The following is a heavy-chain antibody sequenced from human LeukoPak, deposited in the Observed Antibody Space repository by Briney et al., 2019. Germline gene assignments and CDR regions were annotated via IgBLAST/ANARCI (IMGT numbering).Heavy chain of an antibody. CDR2: IWSDGITK. J-gene: IGHJ4*02. CDR3: ATVGSVGNCNSASCSFDY. CDR1: GLPFSIYG. D-gene: IGHD2/OR15-2a*01. V-gene: IGHV3-33*01. Sequence: GGSLRLSCGASGLPFSIYGMNWVRQAPGKGLEWVAVIWSDGITKYYADSVRGRCTISRDNSKNTLYLQIDSLRAEDTAVYYCATVGSVGNCNSASCSFDYWGQGTLVTVPS.